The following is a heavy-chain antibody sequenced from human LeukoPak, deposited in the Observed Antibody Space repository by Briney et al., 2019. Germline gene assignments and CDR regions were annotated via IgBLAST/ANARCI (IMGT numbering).Heavy chain of an antibody. CDR3: ARIPRGSGWSFLDF. CDR1: GFSFSSYW. V-gene: IGHV3-7*01. J-gene: IGHJ4*02. Sequence: PGGSLRLSCAASGFSFSSYWMSLVRQAPGKGLEWVANIQSDGSVQQYVDSVKGRLTISRDNAKNSLYLQMNSLRAEDTAVYYCARIPRGSGWSFLDFWGQGTLVTVTS. CDR2: IQSDGSVQ. D-gene: IGHD6-19*01.